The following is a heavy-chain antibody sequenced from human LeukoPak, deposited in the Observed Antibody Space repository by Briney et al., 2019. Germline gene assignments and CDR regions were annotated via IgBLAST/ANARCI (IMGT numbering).Heavy chain of an antibody. D-gene: IGHD3-22*01. CDR1: GFTFSSYG. Sequence: PGGSLRLSCAASGFTFSSYGMHWLRQAPGKGLEWPSAISGSGGNTYYADSVKGRFTISRDNSKNTLYLQMNSLRAEDTAVYYCAKASQRHPIITMIVVVTHPFDYWGQGTLVTVSS. V-gene: IGHV3-23*01. CDR3: AKASQRHPIITMIVVVTHPFDY. CDR2: ISGSGGNT. J-gene: IGHJ4*02.